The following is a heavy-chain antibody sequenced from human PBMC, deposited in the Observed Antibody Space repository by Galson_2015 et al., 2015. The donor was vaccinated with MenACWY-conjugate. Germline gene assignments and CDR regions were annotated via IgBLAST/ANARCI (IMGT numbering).Heavy chain of an antibody. CDR1: GGSINSYY. CDR3: ARGVNLASMAGY. J-gene: IGHJ4*02. V-gene: IGHV4-59*01. D-gene: IGHD3-3*02. CDR2: MYYSGSA. Sequence: SETLSLTCPVSGGSINSYYWSWIRQPPGKGLEWIGYMYYSGSANYNPSLKSRVTISVDTSTNQFSLTMTSVTAADTAVYYCARGVNLASMAGYWGQGTLVTVSS.